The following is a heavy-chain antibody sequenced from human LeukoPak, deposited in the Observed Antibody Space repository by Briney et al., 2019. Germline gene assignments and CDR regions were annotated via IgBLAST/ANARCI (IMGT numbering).Heavy chain of an antibody. D-gene: IGHD2-2*01. CDR1: GGTFSSYA. CDR2: IISILGIA. J-gene: IGHJ4*02. Sequence: SVKVSCKASGGTFSSYAISWVRQAPGQGLEWMGRIISILGIANYAQKFQGRVTITADKSTSTAYMELSSLRSEDTAVCYCARDGDCSSTSCYEEFYFDYWGQGTLVTVSS. V-gene: IGHV1-69*04. CDR3: ARDGDCSSTSCYEEFYFDY.